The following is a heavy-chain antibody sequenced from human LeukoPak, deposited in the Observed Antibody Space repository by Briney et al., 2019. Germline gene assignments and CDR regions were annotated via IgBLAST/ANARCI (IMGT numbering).Heavy chain of an antibody. Sequence: PLETLSLTCAVYGGSFSGYYLSWIRQPPGKGLEWFGEINHSGSTNYNPSLMSRVTISVDTSKNQFSLKLTSVTAADTAVYYWARGRGSSWHTRTYYYYYYMDVWGKGTTVTVSS. J-gene: IGHJ6*03. CDR1: GGSFSGYY. CDR3: ARGRGSSWHTRTYYYYYYMDV. CDR2: INHSGST. D-gene: IGHD6-13*01. V-gene: IGHV4-34*01.